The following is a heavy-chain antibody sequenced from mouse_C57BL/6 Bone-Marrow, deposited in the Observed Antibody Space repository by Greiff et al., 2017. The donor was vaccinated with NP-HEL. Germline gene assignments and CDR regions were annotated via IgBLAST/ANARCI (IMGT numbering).Heavy chain of an antibody. CDR1: GFNIKDYY. J-gene: IGHJ4*01. CDR3: ARWRLINYYDMDY. Sequence: EVQLQQSGAELVKPGASVKLSCTASGFNIKDYYMHWVKQRPEQGLEWIGRIDPEDGDTKYTQKFQGKATITADTSSNTAYLQLSSLTSEDTAVYYCARWRLINYYDMDYWGQGTSVTVSS. V-gene: IGHV14-2*01. D-gene: IGHD2-2*01. CDR2: IDPEDGDT.